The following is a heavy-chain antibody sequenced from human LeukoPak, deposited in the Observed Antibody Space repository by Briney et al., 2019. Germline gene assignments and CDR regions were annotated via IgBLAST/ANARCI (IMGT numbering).Heavy chain of an antibody. D-gene: IGHD2-8*01. J-gene: IGHJ2*01. CDR3: ASVHNEWYIDL. CDR2: MKEDGGEN. Sequence: PGGSLRLSCAASGFIFSRYWVSWVRQAPGMGLEWVANMKEDGGENFYVDSVAGRFTISRDNAKNSLYLQMNSLSVEDDGVDYCASVHNEWYIDLWGRGTLVTVST. CDR1: GFIFSRYW. V-gene: IGHV3-7*01.